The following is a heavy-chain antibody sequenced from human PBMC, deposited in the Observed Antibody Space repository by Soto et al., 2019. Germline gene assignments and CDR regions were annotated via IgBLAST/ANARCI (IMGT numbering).Heavy chain of an antibody. J-gene: IGHJ4*02. V-gene: IGHV1-18*01. Sequence: VSVKRPRKASDYALTIDGITCVRQVPGQGHERKGWTSANNDNTKYAQKFQDRVTLTADTYTTTAYMELRSLRSDDTAMYYCAKNMAHGDYDDYWGQGTLVTVSS. CDR2: TSANNDNT. CDR3: AKNMAHGDYDDY. CDR1: DYALTIDG. D-gene: IGHD4-17*01.